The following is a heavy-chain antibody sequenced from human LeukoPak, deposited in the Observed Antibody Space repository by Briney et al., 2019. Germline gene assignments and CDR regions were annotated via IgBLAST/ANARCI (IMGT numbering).Heavy chain of an antibody. CDR3: ARMTTVVTGRWHYYYYMDV. Sequence: SETLSLTCTVSGGSISSHYWSWIRQPPGKGLEWIGYIYYSGSTNYNPSLKSRVTISVDTSKNQFSLKLSSVTAADMAVYYCARMTTVVTGRWHYYYYMDVWGKGTTVTVSS. V-gene: IGHV4-59*11. CDR2: IYYSGST. D-gene: IGHD4-23*01. CDR1: GGSISSHY. J-gene: IGHJ6*03.